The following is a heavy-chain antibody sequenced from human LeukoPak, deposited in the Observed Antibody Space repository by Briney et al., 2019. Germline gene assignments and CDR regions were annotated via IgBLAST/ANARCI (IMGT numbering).Heavy chain of an antibody. J-gene: IGHJ4*02. CDR2: INHSGST. V-gene: IGHV4-34*01. CDR3: ARARYGFIDY. CDR1: GGSFSGYY. Sequence: SETLSLTCAVYGGSFSGYYWSWIRQPPGKGLEWIGEINHSGSTNYNPSLKSRVTISVDTSKNQCSLKLSSVTAADTAVYYCARARYGFIDYWGQGTLVTVSS. D-gene: IGHD5-18*01.